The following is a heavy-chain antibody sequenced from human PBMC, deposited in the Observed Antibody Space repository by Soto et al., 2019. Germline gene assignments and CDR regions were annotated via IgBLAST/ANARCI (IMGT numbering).Heavy chain of an antibody. J-gene: IGHJ5*02. CDR3: ARVEWIQLWFVGNWFDP. V-gene: IGHV1-69*05. CDR1: GGTFSSYA. Sequence: SVKVSCKASGGTFSSYAISWVRQAPGQGLEWMGGIIPIFGTANYAQKFQGRVTMTTDTSTSTAYMELRSLRSDDTAVYYCARVEWIQLWFVGNWFDPWGQGTLVTVSS. CDR2: IIPIFGTA. D-gene: IGHD5-18*01.